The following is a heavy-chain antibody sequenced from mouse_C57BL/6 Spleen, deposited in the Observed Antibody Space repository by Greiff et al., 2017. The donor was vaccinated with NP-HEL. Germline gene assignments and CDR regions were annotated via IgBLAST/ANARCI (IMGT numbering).Heavy chain of an antibody. CDR1: CYTFTSYW. CDR2: IYPSDSET. J-gene: IGHJ1*03. Sequence: QVQLQQPGAELVRPGSSVKLSCKASCYTFTSYWMDWVKQRPGQGLEWIGNIYPSDSETHYNQKFKDKATLTVDKSSSTAYMQLSSLTSEDSAVYYCARYYYYGSSSYWYFDVWGTGTTVTVSS. V-gene: IGHV1-61*01. CDR3: ARYYYYGSSSYWYFDV. D-gene: IGHD1-1*01.